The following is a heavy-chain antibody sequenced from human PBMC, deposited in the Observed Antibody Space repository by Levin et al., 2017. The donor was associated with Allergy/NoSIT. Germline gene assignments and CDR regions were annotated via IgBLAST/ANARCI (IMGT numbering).Heavy chain of an antibody. CDR3: ARGPAGYSGWYVAGLGCFDY. Sequence: PSQTLSLTCAVYGGSFSGYYWSWIRQPPGKGLEWIGEINHSGSTNYNPSLKSRVTISVDTSKNQFSLKLSSVTAADTAVYYCARGPAGYSGWYVAGLGCFDYWGQGTLVTVSS. D-gene: IGHD6-19*01. CDR2: INHSGST. CDR1: GGSFSGYY. V-gene: IGHV4-34*01. J-gene: IGHJ4*02.